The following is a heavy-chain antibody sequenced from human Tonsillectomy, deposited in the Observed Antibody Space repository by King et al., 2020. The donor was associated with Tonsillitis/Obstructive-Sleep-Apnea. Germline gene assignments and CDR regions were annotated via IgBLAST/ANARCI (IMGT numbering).Heavy chain of an antibody. CDR1: GFTFSTYS. CDR2: ISSGSSYI. Sequence: VQLVESGGGLVKPGGSLRLSCAASGFTFSTYSMNWVRQAPGKGLEWVSSISSGSSYIYYADSMKGRFTISRDNAKNSLYLQMNSLRAEDTAVYFCARRGGSERAFDIWGQGTLVTVSS. J-gene: IGHJ3*02. CDR3: ARRGGSERAFDI. V-gene: IGHV3-21*01. D-gene: IGHD1-1*01.